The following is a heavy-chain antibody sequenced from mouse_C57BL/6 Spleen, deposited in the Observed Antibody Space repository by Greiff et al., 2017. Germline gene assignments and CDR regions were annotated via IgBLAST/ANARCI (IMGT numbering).Heavy chain of an antibody. V-gene: IGHV1-81*01. Sequence: QLQLKESGAELARPGASVKLSCKASGYTFTSYGISWVKQRTGQGLEWIGEIYPRSGNTYYNEKFKGKATLTADKSSSTAYMELRSLTSEDSAVYFCARDYSNDYAMDYWGQGTSVTVSS. CDR2: IYPRSGNT. J-gene: IGHJ4*01. D-gene: IGHD2-5*01. CDR1: GYTFTSYG. CDR3: ARDYSNDYAMDY.